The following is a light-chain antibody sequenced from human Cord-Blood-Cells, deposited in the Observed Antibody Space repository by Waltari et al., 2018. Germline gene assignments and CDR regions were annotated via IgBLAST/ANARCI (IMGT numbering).Light chain of an antibody. Sequence: DIQMTQSPSSLSASVGDRVTITRRASRSISSYLNWYQQKPGKAPKLLIYAASSLQSGVPSRFSGSGAGTDFTLTISSLQPEDFATYYCQQSYSTPPTFGQGTRLEIK. CDR1: RSISSY. CDR2: AAS. J-gene: IGKJ5*01. CDR3: QQSYSTPPT. V-gene: IGKV1-39*01.